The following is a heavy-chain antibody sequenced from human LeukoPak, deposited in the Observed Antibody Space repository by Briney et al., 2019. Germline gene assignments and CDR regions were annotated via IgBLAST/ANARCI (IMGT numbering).Heavy chain of an antibody. CDR1: GYTFTRYG. Sequence: ASVTVSFKASGYTFTRYGISWLRQAPGQGLEWMGWISAYNGNTNYAQKLQGRVTMTTDTSTSTAYMELRSLRSDDTAVCYCARSLSVYFDYWGQGTLVTVSS. J-gene: IGHJ4*02. V-gene: IGHV1-18*01. CDR3: ARSLSVYFDY. CDR2: ISAYNGNT.